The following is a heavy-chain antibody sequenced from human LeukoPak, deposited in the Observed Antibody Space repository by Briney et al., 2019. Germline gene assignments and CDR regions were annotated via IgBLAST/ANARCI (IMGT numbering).Heavy chain of an antibody. CDR3: ARATPTMDY. Sequence: SETLSLTCTVSGGSINSSIYHWGWIRQPPGKGLEWIGYIYYSGSTNYNPSLKSRVTISVDTSKNQFSLKLSSVTAADTAVYYCARATPTMDYWGQGTLVTVSS. D-gene: IGHD5-12*01. J-gene: IGHJ4*02. CDR2: IYYSGST. V-gene: IGHV4-61*05. CDR1: GGSINSSIYH.